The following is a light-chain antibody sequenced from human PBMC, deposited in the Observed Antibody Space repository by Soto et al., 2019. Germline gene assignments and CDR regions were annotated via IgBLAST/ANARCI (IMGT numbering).Light chain of an antibody. CDR2: INN. V-gene: IGLV1-44*01. Sequence: QSVLTQPPSASGTPGQKIIISCSGSTSNIESHSVNWYQKVPGTAPKLLIIINNQRPSGVPDRFSGSKSGASASLAISGLQSEDEATYYCATWDDSRNGVFGTGTKLTVL. CDR1: TSNIESHS. CDR3: ATWDDSRNGV. J-gene: IGLJ1*01.